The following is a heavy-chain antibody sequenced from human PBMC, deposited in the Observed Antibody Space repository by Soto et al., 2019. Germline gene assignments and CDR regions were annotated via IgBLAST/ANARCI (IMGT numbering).Heavy chain of an antibody. D-gene: IGHD3-16*01. Sequence: QVQLVQSGAEVKKPGASVKVSCKASGYTFTGYYMHWVRQAPGQGLEWMGWINPNSGGTNYAQKFQGWVTMTMDTSISTAYMELSRLRSDDTAVYYCARGAGLGYVYYGMDVWGQGTTVTVSS. CDR2: INPNSGGT. CDR1: GYTFTGYY. CDR3: ARGAGLGYVYYGMDV. V-gene: IGHV1-2*04. J-gene: IGHJ6*02.